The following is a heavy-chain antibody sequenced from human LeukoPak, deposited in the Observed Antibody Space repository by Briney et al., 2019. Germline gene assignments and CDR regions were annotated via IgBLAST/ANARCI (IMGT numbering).Heavy chain of an antibody. CDR2: IKSKTDGGTT. CDR3: TTAIERELLRGVL. J-gene: IGHJ4*02. V-gene: IGHV3-15*01. D-gene: IGHD1-26*01. Sequence: GGSLRLSCAASGFTFSNAWMSWVRQAPGKGLEWVGRIKSKTDGGTTDYAAPVKGRFTISRDDSKNTLYLQMNSLKTEDTAVYYCTTAIERELLRGVLWGQGTLVTVSS. CDR1: GFTFSNAW.